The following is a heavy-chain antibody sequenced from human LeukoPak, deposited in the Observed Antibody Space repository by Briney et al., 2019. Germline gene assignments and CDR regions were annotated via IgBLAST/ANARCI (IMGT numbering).Heavy chain of an antibody. CDR2: IYYSGST. CDR1: GGSISSYY. Sequence: PSETLSLTCTVSGGSISSYYWSWIRQPPGKGLEWIGYIYYSGSTNYNPSLKSRVTISVDTSKNQFSLKLSSVTAAATAVYYCARDQVRYYYDSSGYYSGAFEAFDIWGQGTMVTVSS. D-gene: IGHD3-22*01. J-gene: IGHJ3*02. CDR3: ARDQVRYYYDSSGYYSGAFEAFDI. V-gene: IGHV4-59*01.